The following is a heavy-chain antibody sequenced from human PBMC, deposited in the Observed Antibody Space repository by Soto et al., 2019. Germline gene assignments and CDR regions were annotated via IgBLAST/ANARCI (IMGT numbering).Heavy chain of an antibody. V-gene: IGHV1-2*04. J-gene: IGHJ6*02. CDR2: INPNSGGT. CDR3: ARNEAECSSTSCYTFPYYYYYGMDV. Sequence: ASVKVSCKASGYTFTGYYMHWVRQAPGQGLEWMGWINPNSGGTNYAQKFQGWVTMTRDTSISTAYMELSRLRSDDTAVYYCARNEAECSSTSCYTFPYYYYYGMDVWGQGTTVTVSS. D-gene: IGHD2-2*02. CDR1: GYTFTGYY.